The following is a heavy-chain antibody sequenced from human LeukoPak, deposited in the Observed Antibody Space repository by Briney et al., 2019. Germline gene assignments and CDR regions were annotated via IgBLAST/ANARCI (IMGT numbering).Heavy chain of an antibody. D-gene: IGHD2-15*01. CDR3: ARAYCSGGNCHSFDY. J-gene: IGHJ4*02. CDR1: GFTFSTYT. Sequence: RGSLRLSCAASGFTFSTYTIHWVRQAPGKGLEWVAVISYDGTNKYYADSVKGRFTISRDNSKNTLFLQMNSLIAEDTAVYYCARAYCSGGNCHSFDYWGQGTLVTVSS. CDR2: ISYDGTNK. V-gene: IGHV3-30-3*01.